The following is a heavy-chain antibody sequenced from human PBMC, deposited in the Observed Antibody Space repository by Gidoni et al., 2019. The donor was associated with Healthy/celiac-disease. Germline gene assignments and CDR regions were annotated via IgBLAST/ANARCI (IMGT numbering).Heavy chain of an antibody. CDR1: GFTVSSNY. V-gene: IGHV3-66*02. CDR3: ARGGGDYGDYSDY. D-gene: IGHD4-17*01. J-gene: IGHJ4*02. Sequence: EVQLVESGGGLVQPGGSLSLSCAASGFTVSSNYMSWVRQAPGKGLEWVSVIYSGGSTYYADSVKGRFTISRDNSKNTLYLQMNSLRAEDTAVYYCARGGGDYGDYSDYWGQGTLVTVSS. CDR2: IYSGGST.